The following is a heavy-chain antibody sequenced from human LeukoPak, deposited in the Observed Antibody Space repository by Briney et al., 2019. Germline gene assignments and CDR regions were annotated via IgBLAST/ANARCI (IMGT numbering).Heavy chain of an antibody. V-gene: IGHV1-2*02. CDR1: GYTFTGYY. Sequence: ASVKVSCKASGYTFTGYYMHWVRQAPGQGLEWMGWINPNSGGTNYAQKFQGRVTMTRDTSISTAYMELSRLRSDDTAVYYCARGGYSYGYRVSFDYWGQGTLVTVSS. D-gene: IGHD5-18*01. CDR2: INPNSGGT. J-gene: IGHJ4*02. CDR3: ARGGYSYGYRVSFDY.